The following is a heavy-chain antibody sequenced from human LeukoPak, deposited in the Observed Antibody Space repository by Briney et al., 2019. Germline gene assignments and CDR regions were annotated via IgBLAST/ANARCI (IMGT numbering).Heavy chain of an antibody. CDR3: ARDGSGFYLYNYMDV. J-gene: IGHJ6*03. V-gene: IGHV3-21*06. D-gene: IGHD6-25*01. CDR1: GFTFTDYS. CDR2: ISTVSTYT. Sequence: GGSLRLSCVPSGFTFTDYSMNWVRQAPGKGLEWVASISTVSTYTFYADSVKGRFSISRDNVRNLLYLQMSSLGAEDTAVYYCARDGSGFYLYNYMDVWGKGTTVTVSS.